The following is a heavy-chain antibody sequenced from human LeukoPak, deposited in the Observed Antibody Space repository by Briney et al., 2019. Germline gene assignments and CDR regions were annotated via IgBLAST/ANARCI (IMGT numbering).Heavy chain of an antibody. CDR1: GGSISSSSYY. V-gene: IGHV4-39*01. Sequence: PSETLSLTCTVSGGSISSSSYYWGWIRQPPGKGLEWVGSIYYSGSTYYNPSLKSRVTISVDTSKNQFSLKLSSVTAADTAVYYCARKYYYGSGSPSAGGEFDPWGQGTLVTVSS. CDR3: ARKYYYGSGSPSAGGEFDP. J-gene: IGHJ5*02. D-gene: IGHD3-10*01. CDR2: IYYSGST.